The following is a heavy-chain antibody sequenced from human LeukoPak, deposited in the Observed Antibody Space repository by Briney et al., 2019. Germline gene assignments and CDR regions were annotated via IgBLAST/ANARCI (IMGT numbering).Heavy chain of an antibody. CDR2: ISGSGGST. V-gene: IGHV3-23*01. J-gene: IGHJ4*02. CDR3: AKVIDDSSGYYHGNYFGY. CDR1: GFTFSSYA. D-gene: IGHD3-22*01. Sequence: GGSLRLSCAASGFTFSSYAMSWVRQAPGKGLEWVSAISGSGGSTYYADSVKGRFTISRDNSKNTLYLQMNSLRAEDTAVYYCAKVIDDSSGYYHGNYFGYWGQGTLVTVSS.